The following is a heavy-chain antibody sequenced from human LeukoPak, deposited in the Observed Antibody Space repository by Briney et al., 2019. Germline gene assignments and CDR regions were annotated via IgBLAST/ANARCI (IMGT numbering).Heavy chain of an antibody. CDR3: AKVRLRDFCIDY. V-gene: IGHV3-23*01. CDR1: GFTFSSYA. D-gene: IGHD3-3*01. J-gene: IGHJ4*02. CDR2: ISGSGGST. Sequence: PGGSLRLSCAASGFTFSSYAMSWVRQAPGKGLEGVSAISGSGGSTYYADSVKGRFTISRDNSKNTLYLQMNSLRAEDTAVYYCAKVRLRDFCIDYWGQGTLVTVSS.